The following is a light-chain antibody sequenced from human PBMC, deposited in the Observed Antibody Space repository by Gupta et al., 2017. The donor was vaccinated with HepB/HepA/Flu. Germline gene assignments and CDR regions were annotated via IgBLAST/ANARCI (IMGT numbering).Light chain of an antibody. CDR1: QSVSNY. V-gene: IGKV3-11*01. J-gene: IGKJ4*01. CDR2: DAS. Sequence: EIVLTQFPATLSLSPGERATLSCRASQSVSNYLAWYQQKPGQAPRLLIRDASYRATGVPARFSGSGAGTDFTLTSSSLEPEDFAVDYCQRRNNWLTFGGGTKVEIK. CDR3: QRRNNWLT.